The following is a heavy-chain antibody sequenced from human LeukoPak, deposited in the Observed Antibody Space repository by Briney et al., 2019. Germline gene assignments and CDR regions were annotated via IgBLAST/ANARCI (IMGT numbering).Heavy chain of an antibody. CDR2: IYYSGST. Sequence: PSETLSLTCAVYGGSFSSYYWGWIRQPPGKGLEWIGSIYYSGSTYYNPSLKSRVTISVDTSKNQFSLKLSSVTAADTAVYYCARQTDWYFDLWGRGTLVTVSS. CDR3: ARQTDWYFDL. CDR1: GGSFSSYY. V-gene: IGHV4-39*01. J-gene: IGHJ2*01. D-gene: IGHD1-1*01.